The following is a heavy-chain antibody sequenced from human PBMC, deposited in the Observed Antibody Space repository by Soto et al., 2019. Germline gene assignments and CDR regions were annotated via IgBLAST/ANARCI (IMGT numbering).Heavy chain of an antibody. CDR2: IYPGDSDA. CDR1: GYSFSTHW. CDR3: ARSQFDYVWGTSGYFDS. V-gene: IGHV5-51*01. Sequence: GESLKISCKGSGYSFSTHWVGWVRPMPGKGLEWMGIIYPGDSDARYSPSFKGQVTISVDESTTTAFLQWSSLKASDTAMYFCARSQFDYVWGTSGYFDSWGQGTLVTVSS. J-gene: IGHJ4*02. D-gene: IGHD3-16*01.